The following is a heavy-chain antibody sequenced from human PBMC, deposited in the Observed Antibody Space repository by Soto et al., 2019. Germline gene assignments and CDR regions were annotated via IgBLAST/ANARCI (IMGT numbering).Heavy chain of an antibody. Sequence: QVQLVQSGAEVKKPGSSVKVSCKASGGTFSRYTINWVRQAPGQGLEWMGSIIPILGIANYAQKFQGRVTITADKSTSTAYMELSSMRSEDTAVYNCGRDRKLSAPVSLDCLGQGTLVTGSP. D-gene: IGHD2-8*01. CDR2: IIPILGIA. V-gene: IGHV1-69*08. CDR3: GRDRKLSAPVSLDC. J-gene: IGHJ4*02. CDR1: GGTFSRYT.